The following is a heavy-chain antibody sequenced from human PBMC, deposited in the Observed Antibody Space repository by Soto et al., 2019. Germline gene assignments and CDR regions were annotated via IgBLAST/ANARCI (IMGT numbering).Heavy chain of an antibody. J-gene: IGHJ4*02. CDR2: ISGSGGST. V-gene: IGHV3-23*01. D-gene: IGHD2-15*01. CDR3: SRRMSGIVVGVDATRPFDY. CDR1: GFTFSSYA. Sequence: EVQLLESGGGLVQPGGSLRLSCAASGFTFSSYAMSWVRQAPGKGLEWVSAISGSGGSTYYADSVKCRFTIYRDNSKNTLYLQMKSRGAAYTAIYYCSRRMSGIVVGVDATRPFDYWGQGTLVTVSS.